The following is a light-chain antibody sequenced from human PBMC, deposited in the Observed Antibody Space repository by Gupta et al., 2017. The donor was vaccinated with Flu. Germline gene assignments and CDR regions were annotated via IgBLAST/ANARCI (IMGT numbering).Light chain of an antibody. CDR3: QSTDTTKTYVV. J-gene: IGLJ2*01. CDR1: ALPNQY. CDR2: EDT. V-gene: IGLV3-25*02. Sequence: SYELTQPPSVSVSPGQTARIACSGDALPNQYAYWYQYKPGQAPILIIYEDTERPPGIPERFSGSSSGTTVTLTIXDXQAEDEXDYYCQSTDTTKTYVVFGGGTKLTVL.